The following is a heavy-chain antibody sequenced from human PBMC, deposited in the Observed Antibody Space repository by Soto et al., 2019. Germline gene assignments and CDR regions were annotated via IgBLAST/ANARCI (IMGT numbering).Heavy chain of an antibody. V-gene: IGHV3-21*01. D-gene: IGHD3-9*01. J-gene: IGHJ3*02. CDR3: ARPLRYFDWLGRIHAFDI. CDR1: GFTFSSYS. CDR2: ISSSSSYI. Sequence: GGSLRLSCAASGFTFSSYSMNWVRQAPGKGLEWVSSISSSSSYIYYADSVKGRFTISRDNAKNSLYLQMNSLRAEDTAVYYCARPLRYFDWLGRIHAFDIWGQGTMVTVSS.